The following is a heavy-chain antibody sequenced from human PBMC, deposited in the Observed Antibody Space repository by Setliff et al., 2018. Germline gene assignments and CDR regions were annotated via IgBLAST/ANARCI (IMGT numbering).Heavy chain of an antibody. Sequence: PSETLSLTCTVSGGSMITNDYFWGWIRQPPGTGLEWIGSIYYSGGTYYNPSLKSRVTMSVDTSKNQFSLKLSSVTAADTAVYYCVNWGGRNWFDPWGQGTLVTVSS. D-gene: IGHD7-27*01. CDR3: VNWGGRNWFDP. CDR2: IYYSGGT. CDR1: GGSMITNDYF. V-gene: IGHV4-39*07. J-gene: IGHJ5*02.